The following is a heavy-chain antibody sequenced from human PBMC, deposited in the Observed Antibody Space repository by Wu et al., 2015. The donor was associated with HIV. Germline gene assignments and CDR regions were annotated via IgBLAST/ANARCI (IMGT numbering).Heavy chain of an antibody. CDR1: GYAFTSYY. J-gene: IGHJ4*02. V-gene: IGHV1-2*02. CDR3: ARDKNPTIFDF. D-gene: IGHD1-14*01. Sequence: QVQLVQSGAEMKKPGASVNISCEASGYAFTSYYIHWVRQAPGQGLEWIGCISPNSGVTKYAQKFQGRVTMTRDTSITTAYMGLTSLTSDDTAIYYCARDKNPTIFDFWGQGTLVTVSS. CDR2: ISPNSGVT.